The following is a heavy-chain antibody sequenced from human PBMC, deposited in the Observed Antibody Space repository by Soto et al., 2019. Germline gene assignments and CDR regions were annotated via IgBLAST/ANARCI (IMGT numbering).Heavy chain of an antibody. V-gene: IGHV1-69*06. D-gene: IGHD3-10*01. Sequence: QVQLVQSGAEVKKPGSSVKVSCKASGGTFSSYAISWVRQAPGQGLEWMGGIIPIFGTANYAQKFQGRVTITADKSTSTAYMELSSRRSEYTAVYYCARVGVRGYYYYYGMDVWCQGTTVTGSS. CDR2: IIPIFGTA. CDR1: GGTFSSYA. J-gene: IGHJ6*02. CDR3: ARVGVRGYYYYYGMDV.